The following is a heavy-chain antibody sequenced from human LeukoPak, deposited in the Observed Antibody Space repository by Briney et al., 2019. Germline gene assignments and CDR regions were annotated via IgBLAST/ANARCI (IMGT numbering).Heavy chain of an antibody. CDR2: INHRGST. J-gene: IGHJ4*02. Sequence: PSETLSLTCAVYGGSFSGYYWSWIRQPPGKGLEWIGEINHRGSTKYNPSLKSRVIISVDTSKNQFSLKVNSVTAADTAVYYCARGDTTYGYSSWGQGTLSPSPQ. D-gene: IGHD5-24*01. V-gene: IGHV4-34*01. CDR1: GGSFSGYY. CDR3: ARGDTTYGYSS.